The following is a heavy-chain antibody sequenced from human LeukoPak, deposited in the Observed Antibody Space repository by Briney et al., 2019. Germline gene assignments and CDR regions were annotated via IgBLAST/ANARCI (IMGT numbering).Heavy chain of an antibody. V-gene: IGHV3-30-3*01. D-gene: IGHD3-22*01. CDR2: ISYDGNSK. CDR3: ARDSTDSSGYKIYYYYGMDV. J-gene: IGHJ6*02. CDR1: GFTFNIYA. Sequence: GGSLRLSCAASGFTFNIYAMHWVRQAPGKGLEWVAVISYDGNSKYYADSVKGRITISRDNSKNTLYLQMNSLRPEDTAVYYCARDSTDSSGYKIYYYYGMDVWGQGTTVTVSS.